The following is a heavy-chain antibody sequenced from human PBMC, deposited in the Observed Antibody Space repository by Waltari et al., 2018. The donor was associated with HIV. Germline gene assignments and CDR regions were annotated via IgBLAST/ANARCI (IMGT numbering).Heavy chain of an antibody. V-gene: IGHV3-30*03. CDR1: GFIFSDFA. CDR2: ISHDGSKK. CDR3: ARDSYDSGTYGLIDY. Sequence: QVQLVESGGGVVRPGRSLRLPCAASGFIFSDFAMHWVRQAPGKGLEWVAFISHDGSKKSYADSVKGRFTISRDNSKNTLFLQMNSLTTEDTAVYYCARDSYDSGTYGLIDYWGQGTLVTVSS. J-gene: IGHJ4*02. D-gene: IGHD3-10*01.